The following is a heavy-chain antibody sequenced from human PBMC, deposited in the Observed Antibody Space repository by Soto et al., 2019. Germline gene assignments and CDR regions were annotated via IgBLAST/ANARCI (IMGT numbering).Heavy chain of an antibody. CDR2: IIPILGIA. D-gene: IGHD5-18*01. J-gene: IGHJ4*02. Sequence: QVQLVQSGAEVKKPGSSVKVSCKASGGTFSSYTISWVRQAPGQGLEWMGRIIPILGIANYAQKFQGRVTITADKTARTAYMELSSLSSEDTAGYYCASLVGEYSDGNPRNFDYWGQGTLVTDCS. V-gene: IGHV1-69*02. CDR1: GGTFSSYT. CDR3: ASLVGEYSDGNPRNFDY.